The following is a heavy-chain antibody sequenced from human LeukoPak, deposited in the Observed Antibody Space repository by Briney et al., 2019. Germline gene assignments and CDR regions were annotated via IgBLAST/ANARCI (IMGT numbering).Heavy chain of an antibody. CDR2: IRSSGSTI. CDR1: GFTFSDYY. Sequence: GGSLILSCAASGFTFSDYYMSWIRQAPGKGLEWVSYIRSSGSTIYYADSVKGRFTISRDNAKNSLYLQMNSLRAEDTAVYYCARSSGWYHRGPDYYYYYMDVWGKGTTVTVS. CDR3: ARSSGWYHRGPDYYYYYMDV. V-gene: IGHV3-11*04. J-gene: IGHJ6*03. D-gene: IGHD6-19*01.